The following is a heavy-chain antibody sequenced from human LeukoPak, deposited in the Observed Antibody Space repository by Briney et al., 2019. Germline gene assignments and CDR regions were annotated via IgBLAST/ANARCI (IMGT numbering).Heavy chain of an antibody. CDR1: GYTFTNYE. J-gene: IGHJ5*02. CDR2: MNPNSGDT. CDR3: ARDNYYDSSGYPNWFDP. V-gene: IGHV1-8*01. D-gene: IGHD3-22*01. Sequence: EASVKVSCKASGYTFTNYEINWVRQATGHGLEWMGWMNPNSGDTAYAQKFQGRVTMTRDTSTSTVYMELSSLRSEDTAVYYCARDNYYDSSGYPNWFDPWGQGTLVTVSS.